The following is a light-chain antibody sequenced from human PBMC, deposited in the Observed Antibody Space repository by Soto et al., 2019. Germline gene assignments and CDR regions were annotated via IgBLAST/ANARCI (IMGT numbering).Light chain of an antibody. CDR3: QQYNSWPLT. Sequence: EIVMTQSPATLSVSPGERVTLSCRASQSIRSNLAWYQQQPGQTPRLLIYGASTRATDIPARFSGSGSGTEFTLTVSSLQSEDFAVYYCQQYNSWPLTFSGGTEVEIK. V-gene: IGKV3D-15*01. J-gene: IGKJ4*01. CDR2: GAS. CDR1: QSIRSN.